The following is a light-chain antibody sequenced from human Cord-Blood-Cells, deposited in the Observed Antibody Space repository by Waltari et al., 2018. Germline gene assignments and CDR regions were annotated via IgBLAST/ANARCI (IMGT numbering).Light chain of an antibody. CDR2: RSN. J-gene: IGLJ3*02. CDR1: IHNIGSTS. Sequence: QSVLTQPPSASGTPGQRVTIPSSGSIHNIGSTSVYWYQQLPGTTHNLLIYRSNQRPSGVPGRSSGSKSGTSASLAIGGLRSEDEADYYCAAWDDSLSGVFGGGTKLTVL. V-gene: IGLV1-47*01. CDR3: AAWDDSLSGV.